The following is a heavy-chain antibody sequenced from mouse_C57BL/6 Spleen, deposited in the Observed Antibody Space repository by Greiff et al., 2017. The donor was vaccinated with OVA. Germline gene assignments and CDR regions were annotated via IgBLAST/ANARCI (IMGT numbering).Heavy chain of an antibody. J-gene: IGHJ2*01. V-gene: IGHV3-6*01. CDR2: ISYDGSN. Sequence: EVQVVESGPGLVKPSQSLSLTCSVTGYSITSGYYWNWIRQFPGNKLEWMGYISYDGSNNYNPSLKNRISITRDTSKNQFFLKLNSVTTEDTATYYCARDWGYWGQGTTLTVSS. CDR1: GYSITSGYY. CDR3: ARDWGY.